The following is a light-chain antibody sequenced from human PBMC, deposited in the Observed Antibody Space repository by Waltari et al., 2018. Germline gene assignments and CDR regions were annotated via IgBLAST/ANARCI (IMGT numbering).Light chain of an antibody. CDR2: DVS. Sequence: QSVLTPSASVSGSPGQSITISCTGTSGYVGAPNYVSWYQQHPGKAPPLIIYDVSKRPSGVSNRISASKSGNTASLTISGLQAEDEAHYYCNSYTSSTNVVFGGGTKLTVL. CDR1: SGYVGAPNY. CDR3: NSYTSSTNVV. J-gene: IGLJ2*01. V-gene: IGLV2-14*03.